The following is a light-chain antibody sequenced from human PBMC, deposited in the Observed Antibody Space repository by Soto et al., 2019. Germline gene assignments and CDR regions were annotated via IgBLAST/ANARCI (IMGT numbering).Light chain of an antibody. CDR2: GAS. CDR1: QSISSH. V-gene: IGKV3-15*01. CDR3: LQHYAYPWT. Sequence: EVVMTQSPATLSVSPGERDTLSCRASQSISSHLAWYQQKPGQAPRLLIYGASTRATGIPARFSGSGSGTEFTLTISSLQSEDFAVYYCLQHYAYPWTFGQGTKVDIK. J-gene: IGKJ1*01.